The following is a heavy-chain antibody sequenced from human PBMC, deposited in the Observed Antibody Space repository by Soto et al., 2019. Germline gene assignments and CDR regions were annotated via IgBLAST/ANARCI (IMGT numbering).Heavy chain of an antibody. J-gene: IGHJ5*02. Sequence: QLQLQESGSGLVKPSQTLSLTCAVSGGSISSGGYSWSWIRQPPGKGLEWIGYIYHSGSTYYNPSLKSRVTISVDRSKTQFSLKLSSVTAADTAVYYCARGIVATNSFWFDHWRQGTLVTVSS. CDR2: IYHSGST. CDR1: GGSISSGGYS. CDR3: ARGIVATNSFWFDH. D-gene: IGHD5-12*01. V-gene: IGHV4-30-2*01.